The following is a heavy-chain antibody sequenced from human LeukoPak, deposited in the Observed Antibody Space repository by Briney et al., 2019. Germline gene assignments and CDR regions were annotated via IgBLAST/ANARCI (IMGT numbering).Heavy chain of an antibody. D-gene: IGHD4-17*01. V-gene: IGHV5-10-1*01. Sequence: GESLKISCKGSGYIFTSYWITWVRQMPGKGLEWMGRIDPSDSYTNYSPSFQGHVTISADKSISTAYLQWSSLKASDTAMYYCATVPTIYYYYGMDVWGQGTTVTVSS. J-gene: IGHJ6*02. CDR1: GYIFTSYW. CDR3: ATVPTIYYYYGMDV. CDR2: IDPSDSYT.